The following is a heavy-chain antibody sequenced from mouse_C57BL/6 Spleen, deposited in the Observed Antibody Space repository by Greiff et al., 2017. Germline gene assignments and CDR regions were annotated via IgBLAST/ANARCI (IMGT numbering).Heavy chain of an antibody. V-gene: IGHV1-15*01. CDR3: TRDYYGSSYGGWFAY. CDR1: GYTFTDYE. Sequence: QVQLKESGAELVRPGASVTLSCKASGYTFTDYEMHWVKQTPVHGLEWIGAIAPETGGTAYNQKFKGKAILTADTSSSTAYMELRSLTSEDSAVYYCTRDYYGSSYGGWFAYWGQGTLVTVSA. J-gene: IGHJ3*01. CDR2: IAPETGGT. D-gene: IGHD1-1*01.